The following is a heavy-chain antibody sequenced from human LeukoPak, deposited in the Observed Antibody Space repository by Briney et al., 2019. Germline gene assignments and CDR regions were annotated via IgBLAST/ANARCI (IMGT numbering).Heavy chain of an antibody. CDR1: GFTFSSYS. J-gene: IGHJ4*02. CDR3: AKIPEYYFDY. Sequence: GGSLRLSCAASGFTFSSYSMNWVRQAPGKGLEWVSYISSSSSTVHYADSVKGRFTISRDNSKNTLYLQMNSLRAEDTAVYYCAKIPEYYFDYWGQGTLVTVSS. D-gene: IGHD1-14*01. CDR2: ISSSSSTV. V-gene: IGHV3-48*01.